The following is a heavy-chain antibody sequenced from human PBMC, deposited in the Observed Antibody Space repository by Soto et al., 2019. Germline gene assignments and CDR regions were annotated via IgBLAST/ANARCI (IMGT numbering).Heavy chain of an antibody. CDR1: GYSITSYG. J-gene: IGHJ4*02. D-gene: IGHD3-3*01. CDR3: AREFGSDLSAPGAVFDY. CDR2: ISPYNVNT. V-gene: IGHV1-18*04. Sequence: QVQLVQSGGEVMQPGASVQVSCKASGYSITSYGISWVRQAPGQGRERMGWISPYNVNTKYAQNVQGRVNTTTDKATYTAYMEMRSVRSDDPVVYYCAREFGSDLSAPGAVFDYWGQGTLVTVSS.